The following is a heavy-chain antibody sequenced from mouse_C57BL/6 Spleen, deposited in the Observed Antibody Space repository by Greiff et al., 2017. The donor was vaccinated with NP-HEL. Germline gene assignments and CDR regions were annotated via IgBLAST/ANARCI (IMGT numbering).Heavy chain of an antibody. CDR2: IYPGNSDT. J-gene: IGHJ2*01. CDR1: GYTFTSYW. V-gene: IGHV1-5*01. Sequence: VQLQQSGTVLARPGASVKMSCKTSGYTFTSYWMHWVKQRPGQGLEWIGAIYPGNSDTSYNQKFKGKAKLTAVTSASTAYMELSSLTNEDSAVYYCTRTPLITTVVDLFDYWGQGTTLTVSS. CDR3: TRTPLITTVVDLFDY. D-gene: IGHD1-1*01.